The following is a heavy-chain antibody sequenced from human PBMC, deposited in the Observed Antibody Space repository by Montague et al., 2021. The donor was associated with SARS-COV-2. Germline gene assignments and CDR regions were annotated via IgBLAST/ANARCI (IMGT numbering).Heavy chain of an antibody. V-gene: IGHV4-30-2*01. CDR3: ARKIIANAFDV. Sequence: ERTIYNPSLKSRITISVDRSKNQFSLRLNSVTAADTAVYYCARKIIANAFDVWGHGTTVTFSS. J-gene: IGHJ3*01. CDR2: ERT. D-gene: IGHD2/OR15-2a*01.